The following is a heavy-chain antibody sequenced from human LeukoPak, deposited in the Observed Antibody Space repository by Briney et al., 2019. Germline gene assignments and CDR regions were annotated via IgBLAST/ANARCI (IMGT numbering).Heavy chain of an antibody. CDR2: INPSGGST. CDR3: ARGGYSGYDVRYYYYYGMDV. Sequence: ASVKVSCKASGYTFTSYYMHWVRQAPGQGLEWMGIINPSGGSTSYAQKFQGRVTMTRDTSTSTVYMELSSLRSEDTAVYYCARGGYSGYDVRYYYYYGMDVWGQGTTVTVSS. D-gene: IGHD5-12*01. J-gene: IGHJ6*02. V-gene: IGHV1-46*01. CDR1: GYTFTSYY.